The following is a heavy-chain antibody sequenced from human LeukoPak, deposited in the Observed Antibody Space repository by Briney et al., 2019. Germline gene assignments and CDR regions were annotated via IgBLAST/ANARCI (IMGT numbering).Heavy chain of an antibody. CDR1: GGSITSAGYY. D-gene: IGHD3-10*01. Sequence: SQTLSLTCTVSGGSITSAGYYWSWIRQHPGKGLEWIGYMYYSGSTYYNPSLKSRVTISADRSKNQLSLKLSSVTAADTAVYFCARDAEYYYGSGSYSSGIDVWGQGTTVTVSS. CDR3: ARDAEYYYGSGSYSSGIDV. J-gene: IGHJ6*02. CDR2: MYYSGST. V-gene: IGHV4-31*03.